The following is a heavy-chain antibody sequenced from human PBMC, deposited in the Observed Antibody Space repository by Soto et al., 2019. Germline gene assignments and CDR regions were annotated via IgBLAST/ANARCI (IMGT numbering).Heavy chain of an antibody. Sequence: SETLSLTCTVSGGSISSYYWSWIRQPPGKGLEWIGYIYYSGSTNYNPSLKSRVTISVDTSKNQFSLKLSSVTAADTAVYYCARLLRGSSSSLFDYWGQGTLVTVSS. J-gene: IGHJ4*02. CDR3: ARLLRGSSSSLFDY. D-gene: IGHD6-13*01. V-gene: IGHV4-59*08. CDR1: GGSISSYY. CDR2: IYYSGST.